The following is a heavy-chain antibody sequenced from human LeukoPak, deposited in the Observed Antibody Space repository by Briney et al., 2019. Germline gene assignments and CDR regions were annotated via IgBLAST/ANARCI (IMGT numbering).Heavy chain of an antibody. D-gene: IGHD5-24*01. CDR2: IYPGDSDT. CDR1: GYSFTSYW. V-gene: IGHV5-51*01. J-gene: IGHJ3*02. Sequence: GESLKISCKGSGYSFTSYWIGWVRQMPGKGLEWMGIIYPGDSDTRYSPSFQGQVTISADKSISTAYLQWSSLKASDTAMYYCARPRGRDSYNYSAFDIWGQGTMVTVSS. CDR3: ARPRGRDSYNYSAFDI.